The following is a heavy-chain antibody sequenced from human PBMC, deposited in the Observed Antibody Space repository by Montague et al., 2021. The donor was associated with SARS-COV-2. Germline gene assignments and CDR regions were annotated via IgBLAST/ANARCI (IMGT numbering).Heavy chain of an antibody. J-gene: IGHJ5*02. CDR2: IFYSGST. CDR3: ARPGRDRSAWNPWDWFDP. V-gene: IGHV4-39*07. CDR1: GGSITGSSYY. D-gene: IGHD3-22*01. Sequence: SETLSLTCTVSGGSITGSSYYWAWARRSPGKGLEWLGSIFYSGSTHDNPSLKSRVTMSLDTSKNQFSLNLTSVTAADTAVYYCARPGRDRSAWNPWDWFDPWGQGIPVTVSS.